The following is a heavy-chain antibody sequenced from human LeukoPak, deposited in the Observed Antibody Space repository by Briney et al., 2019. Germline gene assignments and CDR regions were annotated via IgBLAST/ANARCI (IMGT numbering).Heavy chain of an antibody. J-gene: IGHJ6*02. CDR3: AKDLYDYGDYVYGMDV. D-gene: IGHD4-17*01. CDR2: ISWNSDNI. CDR1: GFTFNNHA. Sequence: PGRSLRLSCAASGFTFNNHAMHWVRQAPGKGLEWVSGISWNSDNIGYAESVKGRFTISRDKAKNTLYLQMNSLRDEDTALYYCAKDLYDYGDYVYGMDVWGQGTTVTVSS. V-gene: IGHV3-9*01.